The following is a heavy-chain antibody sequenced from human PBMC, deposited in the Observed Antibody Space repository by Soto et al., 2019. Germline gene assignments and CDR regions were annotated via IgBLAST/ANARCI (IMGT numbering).Heavy chain of an antibody. D-gene: IGHD1-26*01. V-gene: IGHV4-59*01. CDR3: ARRKAVGATHWWFDP. Sequence: SSETLSLTCTVSGGSISSYYRSWIRQPPGKGLEWIGYIYYSGSTNYNPSLKSRVTISVDTSKNQFSLKLSSVTAADTAVYYCARRKAVGATHWWFDPWGQGTLVTVSS. J-gene: IGHJ5*02. CDR1: GGSISSYY. CDR2: IYYSGST.